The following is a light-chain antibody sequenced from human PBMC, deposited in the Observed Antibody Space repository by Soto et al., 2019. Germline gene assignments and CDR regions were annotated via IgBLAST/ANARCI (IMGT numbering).Light chain of an antibody. V-gene: IGKV3-20*01. CDR2: GAS. CDR3: QQYGSSPRT. J-gene: IGKJ1*01. Sequence: ELVLTQSPGTVSLSPGERATLSCRASQTVRNNYLAWYQQKPGQAPRLLIYGASSRATGIPDRFSGSGSGTDFTLTISRLEPEDFAVYYCQQYGSSPRTFGQGTKVDIK. CDR1: QTVRNNY.